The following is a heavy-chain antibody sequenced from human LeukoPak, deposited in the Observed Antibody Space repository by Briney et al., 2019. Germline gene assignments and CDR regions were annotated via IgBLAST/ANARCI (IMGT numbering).Heavy chain of an antibody. CDR3: AKDWRQVTMIVVVITTGFDY. CDR1: GFTFSSYA. J-gene: IGHJ4*02. Sequence: GGSLRLSCAASGFTFSSYAMSWVRQAPGKGLEWVSAISGSGGSTYYADSVKGRFTISRDNSKNTLYLQMNSLRAEDTAVYYCAKDWRQVTMIVVVITTGFDYWGQGTLVTVSS. D-gene: IGHD3-22*01. CDR2: ISGSGGST. V-gene: IGHV3-23*01.